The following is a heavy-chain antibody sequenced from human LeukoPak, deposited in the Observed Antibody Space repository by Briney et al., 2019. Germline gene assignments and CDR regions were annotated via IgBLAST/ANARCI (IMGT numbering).Heavy chain of an antibody. CDR1: GGSFSSYY. J-gene: IGHJ4*02. D-gene: IGHD6-13*01. Sequence: PSETLSLTCAVYGGSFSSYYLTWIRQPPGKGLEWIADINHRGSASYNPSLKSRVTISVDTSKNQFSLKLSSVAAADAAVYYCARPLPGDSSSFDYWGQGTLVTVSS. V-gene: IGHV4-34*01. CDR2: INHRGSA. CDR3: ARPLPGDSSSFDY.